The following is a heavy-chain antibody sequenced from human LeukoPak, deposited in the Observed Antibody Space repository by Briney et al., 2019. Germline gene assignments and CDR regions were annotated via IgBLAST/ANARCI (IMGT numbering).Heavy chain of an antibody. J-gene: IGHJ4*02. V-gene: IGHV1-18*01. D-gene: IGHD1-26*01. Sequence: GASVKVSCKASGYTITSYGISWVRQAPGQGLEWMGWISAYNGNTNYAQKLQGRVTMTTDTSTSTAYMELRSLRSDDTAVYYCARVLGGVWGYGRKVGATIDYWGQGTLVTVSS. CDR2: ISAYNGNT. CDR3: ARVLGGVWGYGRKVGATIDY. CDR1: GYTITSYG.